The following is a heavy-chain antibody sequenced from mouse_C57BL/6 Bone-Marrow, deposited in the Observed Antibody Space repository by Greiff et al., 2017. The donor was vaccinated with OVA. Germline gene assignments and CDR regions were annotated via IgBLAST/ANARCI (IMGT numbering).Heavy chain of an antibody. J-gene: IGHJ1*03. D-gene: IGHD3-3*01. CDR1: GFTFSDYG. CDR2: ISNLAYSI. CDR3: ARLGQGYFDV. V-gene: IGHV5-15*01. Sequence: EVQLVESGGGLVQPGGSLKLSCAASGFTFSDYGMAWVRQAPRKGPEWVAFISNLAYSIYYADTVTGRFTISRENAKNTLYLEMSSLRSEDTAMYYCARLGQGYFDVWGTGTTVTVSS.